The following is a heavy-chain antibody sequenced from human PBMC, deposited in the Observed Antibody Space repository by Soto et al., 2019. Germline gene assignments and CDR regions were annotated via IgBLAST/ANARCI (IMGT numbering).Heavy chain of an antibody. CDR1: GFTFSSYA. D-gene: IGHD3-16*01. Sequence: DVQLLESGGGLVQPGGSLRLSCEASGFTFSSYAMTWVRQSPGDGLEWVSAISGSGGSTYYPNSVKGRFTVSRDNSKDTLYLKMNGLRVDDTAXXXXXKVRPSLGGTGRGAMDVWGQGTT. CDR3: XKVRPSLGGTGRGAMDV. CDR2: ISGSGGST. V-gene: IGHV3-23*01. J-gene: IGHJ6*02.